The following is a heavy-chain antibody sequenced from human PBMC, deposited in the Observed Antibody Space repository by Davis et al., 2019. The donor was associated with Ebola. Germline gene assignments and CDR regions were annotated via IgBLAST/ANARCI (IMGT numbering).Heavy chain of an antibody. D-gene: IGHD3-9*01. CDR3: ARSHSDWLLPFDY. CDR2: IDRSGKT. V-gene: IGHV4-4*08. CDR1: GASITSPY. Sequence: SETLSLTCSVSGASITSPYWSWIRQPPGKGLEWIGYIDRSGKTSYNPSLKSRVTISVDTSKNQFSLNLNSVTAADTAVYYCARSHSDWLLPFDYWGQGTLATVSS. J-gene: IGHJ4*02.